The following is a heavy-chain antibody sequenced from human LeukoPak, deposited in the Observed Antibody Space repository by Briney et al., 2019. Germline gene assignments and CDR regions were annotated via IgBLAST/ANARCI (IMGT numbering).Heavy chain of an antibody. V-gene: IGHV3-48*02. J-gene: IGHJ6*02. CDR2: ISSGSRDI. D-gene: IGHD2-2*01. CDR1: GFRFDSYR. Sequence: GGSLRLSCAAFGFRFDSYRMNWVRQAPGKGLEWLSFISSGSRDIYYADSVKGRFTISRDNGKNSLYLHMNSLRDEDTAVYYCARASCYLRNCYYYGMDVWGQGTTVTVSS. CDR3: ARASCYLRNCYYYGMDV.